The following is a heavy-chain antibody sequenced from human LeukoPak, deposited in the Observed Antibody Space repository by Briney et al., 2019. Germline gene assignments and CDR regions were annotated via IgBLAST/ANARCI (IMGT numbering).Heavy chain of an antibody. V-gene: IGHV3-74*01. D-gene: IGHD3-16*01. CDR1: GFTFSSSW. Sequence: QPGGSLRLSCAASGFTFSSSWMHWVRQAPGKGLVWVSRITRDGSSTTYAASVKGRFTPSKDNAKNTLYLQKDSLRGDDTGVYYCSRDPGYESWSPFWGGMDVLGNWTTVIGSS. CDR3: SRDPGYESWSPFWGGMDV. J-gene: IGHJ6*04. CDR2: ITRDGSST.